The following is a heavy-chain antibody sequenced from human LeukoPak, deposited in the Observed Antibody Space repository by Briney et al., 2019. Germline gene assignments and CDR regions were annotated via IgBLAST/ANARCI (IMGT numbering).Heavy chain of an antibody. CDR3: ARHRAHWNGADEIDY. CDR1: GYSFTSYW. V-gene: IGHV5-51*01. J-gene: IGHJ4*02. CDR2: IYPGDSDT. D-gene: IGHD1-1*01. Sequence: GGSLKISCKGSGYSFTSYWIGWVRQMPGKGLEWMGIIYPGDSDTRYSPSFQGQVTISADKSISTAYLQWSSLKASDTAMYYCARHRAHWNGADEIDYWGQGTLVTVSS.